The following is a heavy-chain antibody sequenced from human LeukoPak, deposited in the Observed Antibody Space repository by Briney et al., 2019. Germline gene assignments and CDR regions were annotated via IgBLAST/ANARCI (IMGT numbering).Heavy chain of an antibody. CDR1: GFTFSSYS. V-gene: IGHV3-21*01. CDR3: ARGQCSGGSCYSSRFYYYYYMDV. CDR2: ISSSSSYI. Sequence: GGSLRLSCAASGFTFSSYSMNWVRQAPGKGLEWVSSISSSSSYIYYADSVKGRFTISRDNAKNSLYLQMNSLRAEDTAVYYCARGQCSGGSCYSSRFYYYYYMDVWGKGTTVTVSS. J-gene: IGHJ6*03. D-gene: IGHD2-15*01.